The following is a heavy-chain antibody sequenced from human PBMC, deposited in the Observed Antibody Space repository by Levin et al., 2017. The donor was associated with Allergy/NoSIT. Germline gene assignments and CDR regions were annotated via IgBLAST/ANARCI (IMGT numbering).Heavy chain of an antibody. CDR2: INPNSGGT. CDR1: GYTFTGYY. Sequence: GASVKVSCKASGYTFTGYYMHWVRQAPGQGLEWMGRINPNSGGTNYAQKFQGRVTMTRDTSISTAYMELSRLRSDDTAVYYCARGRRVATIEEDYWGQGTLVTVSS. CDR3: ARGRRVATIEEDY. V-gene: IGHV1-2*06. J-gene: IGHJ4*02. D-gene: IGHD5-12*01.